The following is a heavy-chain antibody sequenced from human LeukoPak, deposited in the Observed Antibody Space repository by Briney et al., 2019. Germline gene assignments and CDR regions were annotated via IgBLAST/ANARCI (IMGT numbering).Heavy chain of an antibody. Sequence: SVKVSCKASGGTFSSYAISWVRQAPGQGLEWMGGIIPIFGTAYYAQKFQGRVTITTDESTSTAYMELSSLRSEDTAVYYCARMDGYNRIFDYWGQGTLVTVSS. D-gene: IGHD5-24*01. CDR1: GGTFSSYA. CDR2: IIPIFGTA. V-gene: IGHV1-69*05. CDR3: ARMDGYNRIFDY. J-gene: IGHJ4*02.